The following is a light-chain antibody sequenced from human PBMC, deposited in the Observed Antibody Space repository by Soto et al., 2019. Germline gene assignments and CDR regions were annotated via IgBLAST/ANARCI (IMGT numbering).Light chain of an antibody. J-gene: IGKJ4*01. CDR1: QDIRNT. V-gene: IGKV1-6*01. CDR3: LQSYSTPLS. Sequence: AIQMTQSPSSLSASVGDRVAISCRASQDIRNTLAWYQQKPGEAPKLLIFAASNLQSGVPSRFSGSGSVTDFTLTISSLQPEDFATYYCLQSYSTPLSFGGGTKVEIK. CDR2: AAS.